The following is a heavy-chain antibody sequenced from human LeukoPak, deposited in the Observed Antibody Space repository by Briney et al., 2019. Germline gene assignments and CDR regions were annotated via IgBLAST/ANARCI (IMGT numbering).Heavy chain of an antibody. CDR1: GFTFSSYA. CDR3: AKELGYCSGGSCPFDY. Sequence: GGSLRLSCAASGFTFSSYAMSWVRQAPGKGLEWLSAISGSGGSTYYADSVKGRFTISRDNSKNTLYLQMNSLRAEDTAVYYCAKELGYCSGGSCPFDYWGQGTLVTVSS. J-gene: IGHJ4*02. V-gene: IGHV3-23*01. D-gene: IGHD2-15*01. CDR2: ISGSGGST.